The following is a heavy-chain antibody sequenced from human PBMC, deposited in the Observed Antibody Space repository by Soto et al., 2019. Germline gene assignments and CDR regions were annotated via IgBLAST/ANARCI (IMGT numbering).Heavy chain of an antibody. CDR2: ITGSGGST. V-gene: IGHV3-23*01. J-gene: IGHJ4*02. CDR3: AKDLDSSSWYNYFDS. CDR1: GFTFSSYA. D-gene: IGHD6-13*01. Sequence: GSLRLSCAASGFTFSSYAMTWVRQAPGKGLEWVSGITGSGGSTYYADSVKGRFTISRDNSKNTLYLQMSSLRAEDTAVYYCAKDLDSSSWYNYFDSWGQGTLVTVSS.